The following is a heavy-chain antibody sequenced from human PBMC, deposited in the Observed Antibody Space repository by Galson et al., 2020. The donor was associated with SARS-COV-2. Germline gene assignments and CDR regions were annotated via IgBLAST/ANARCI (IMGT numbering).Heavy chain of an antibody. CDR2: ISSSSSYT. Sequence: GESLKISCAASGFTFSDYYMSWIRQAPGKGLEWVSYISSSSSYTNYADSVKGRFTISRDNAKNSLYLQMNSLRAEDTAVYYCARDATYDYGDYGDAFDIWGQGTMVTVSS. CDR3: ARDATYDYGDYGDAFDI. J-gene: IGHJ3*02. CDR1: GFTFSDYY. V-gene: IGHV3-11*06. D-gene: IGHD4-17*01.